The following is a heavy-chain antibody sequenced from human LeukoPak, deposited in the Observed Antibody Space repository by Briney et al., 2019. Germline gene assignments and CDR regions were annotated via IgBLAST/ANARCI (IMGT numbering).Heavy chain of an antibody. CDR3: TTERIFVVNEKYYFDY. D-gene: IGHD2-15*01. Sequence: GGSLRLSCAASGFTFSSFSMNWVRQAPGKGLEWVAVIWYDGSNKYYADSVKGRFTISRDNSKNTLYLQMNSLKTEDTAVYYCTTERIFVVNEKYYFDYWGQGTLVTVSS. CDR1: GFTFSSFS. V-gene: IGHV3-33*08. CDR2: IWYDGSNK. J-gene: IGHJ4*02.